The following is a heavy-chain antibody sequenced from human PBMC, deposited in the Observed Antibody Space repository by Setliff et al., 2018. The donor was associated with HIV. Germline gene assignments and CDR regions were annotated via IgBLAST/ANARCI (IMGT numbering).Heavy chain of an antibody. Sequence: LSLTCAIYGGSFSGNYWSWIRQPPGKGLEWIGEINYSGTTNHNPFLKSRVTISVDTSKKQFSLKLNSVTAADSAIYYCARVPTSSWYVTTQRTKEYFHQWGQGTLVTVSS. CDR2: INYSGTT. CDR3: ARVPTSSWYVTTQRTKEYFHQ. D-gene: IGHD6-13*01. J-gene: IGHJ1*01. CDR1: GGSFSGNY. V-gene: IGHV4-34*01.